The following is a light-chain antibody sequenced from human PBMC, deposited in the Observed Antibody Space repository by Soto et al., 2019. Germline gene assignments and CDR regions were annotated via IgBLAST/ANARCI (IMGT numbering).Light chain of an antibody. CDR2: DAS. J-gene: IGKJ5*01. CDR3: QQRTNWPIT. Sequence: EIVLTRSPATLSWSQGQKTTLSGRASQSISSYLAWYQQKPGQAPRLLIYDASNRATGIPARFSGSGSGTDFTLTISSLEPEDFAVYYCQQRTNWPITFGQGTRLEI. V-gene: IGKV3-11*01. CDR1: QSISSY.